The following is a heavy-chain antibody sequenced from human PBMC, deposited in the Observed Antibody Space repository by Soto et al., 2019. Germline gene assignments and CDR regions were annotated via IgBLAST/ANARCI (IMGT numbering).Heavy chain of an antibody. J-gene: IGHJ4*02. Sequence: GGSLRLSCAASGFTFSSYAMHWVRQAPGKGLEWVAVISYDGSNKYYADSVKGRFTISRDNSKNTLYLQMNSLRAEDTAVYYCASWGGGAWQGQTYGDNYWGQGTLVTVSS. CDR1: GFTFSSYA. D-gene: IGHD4-17*01. V-gene: IGHV3-30-3*01. CDR3: ASWGGGAWQGQTYGDNY. CDR2: ISYDGSNK.